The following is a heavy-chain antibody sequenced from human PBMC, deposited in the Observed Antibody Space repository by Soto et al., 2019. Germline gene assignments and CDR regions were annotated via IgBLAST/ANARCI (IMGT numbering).Heavy chain of an antibody. D-gene: IGHD6-6*01. Sequence: QVQLVQSGAEVKKPGASVKASCKASGYTFTGYYMHWVRQAPGQGLEWMGWINSNTGGTNYAQRFQGRVTMTSDTSISTAYMELSSLRSEDTAVYYCARDQLGSSSSGGWFDPWGQGTLVTVSS. CDR1: GYTFTGYY. J-gene: IGHJ5*02. CDR3: ARDQLGSSSSGGWFDP. CDR2: INSNTGGT. V-gene: IGHV1-2*02.